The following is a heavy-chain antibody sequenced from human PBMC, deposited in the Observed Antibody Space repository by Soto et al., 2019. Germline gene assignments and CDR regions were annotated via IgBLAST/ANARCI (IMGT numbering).Heavy chain of an antibody. Sequence: GASVKVSCKASGFTFTSSAMQWVRQARGQRLEWIGWIVVGSGNTNYAQKFQERVTITRDMSTSTAYMELSSLRSEDTAVYYCARSQGSSTSLEIYYYYYYGMDVWG. CDR2: IVVGSGNT. CDR1: GFTFTSSA. J-gene: IGHJ6*02. V-gene: IGHV1-58*02. CDR3: ARSQGSSTSLEIYYYYYYGMDV. D-gene: IGHD2-2*01.